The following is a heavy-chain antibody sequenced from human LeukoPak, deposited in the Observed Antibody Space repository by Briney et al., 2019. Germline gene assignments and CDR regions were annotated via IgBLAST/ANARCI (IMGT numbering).Heavy chain of an antibody. Sequence: SETLSLTCTVSGGSISGSSYYWGWIRQPPGKGLEWIGSIYYSGSTYYNPSLKSRVTISVDTSKNQFSLKLSSVTAADTAVYYCARQLWHQRCYFDYWGQGTLVTVSS. V-gene: IGHV4-39*01. J-gene: IGHJ4*02. CDR2: IYYSGST. D-gene: IGHD5-18*01. CDR1: GGSISGSSYY. CDR3: ARQLWHQRCYFDY.